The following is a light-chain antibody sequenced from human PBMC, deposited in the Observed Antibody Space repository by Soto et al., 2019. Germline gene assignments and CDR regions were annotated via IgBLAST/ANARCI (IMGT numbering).Light chain of an antibody. V-gene: IGKV3-20*01. CDR3: QQYDTSPPLT. J-gene: IGKJ4*01. CDR2: GAS. CDR1: QSVTSNY. Sequence: EIVLTQSPGTLSLSPGDRATLSCRASQSVTSNYLAWYQQKPGQAPRLLLYGASRRAIGIPDRFSGSGYGTDFTLPISRLEPEDFAVYYCQQYDTSPPLTFGGGTKVEIK.